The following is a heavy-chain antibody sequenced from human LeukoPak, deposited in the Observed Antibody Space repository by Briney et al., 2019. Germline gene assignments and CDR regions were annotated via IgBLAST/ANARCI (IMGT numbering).Heavy chain of an antibody. CDR1: GGSISSSSYY. Sequence: SETLSLTCTVSGGSISSSSYYWSWIRQPPGKGLEWIGEINHSGSTNYNPSLKSRVTISVDTSKNQFSLKLSSVTAADTAVYYCADERGPWGQGTLVTVSS. CDR3: ADERGP. CDR2: INHSGST. V-gene: IGHV4-39*07. J-gene: IGHJ5*02.